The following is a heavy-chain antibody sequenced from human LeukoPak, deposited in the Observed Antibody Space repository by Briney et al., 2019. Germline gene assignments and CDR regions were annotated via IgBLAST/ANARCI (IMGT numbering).Heavy chain of an antibody. CDR1: GGSFSGYY. D-gene: IGHD5-24*01. J-gene: IGHJ4*02. V-gene: IGHV4-34*01. CDR2: INHSGST. Sequence: PSETLSLTCAVYGGSFSGYYWSWIRQPPGKGLEWIGEINHSGSTNYNPSLKSRVTISVDTSKNQFSLNLNSVTVADTSVYYCARLPQRWLHHFDYWGQGTLVTVSS. CDR3: ARLPQRWLHHFDY.